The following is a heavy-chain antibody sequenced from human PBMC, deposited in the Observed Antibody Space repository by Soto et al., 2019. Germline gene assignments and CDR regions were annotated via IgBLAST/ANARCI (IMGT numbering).Heavy chain of an antibody. J-gene: IGHJ6*02. CDR3: ARDYYYYDSSGYFLALNYYYYYGMDV. Sequence: ASVKVSCKASGYTFTSYGISWVRQAPGQGLERMGWISAYNGNTNYAQKLQGRVTMTTDTSTSTAYMELRSLRSDDTAVYYCARDYYYYDSSGYFLALNYYYYYGMDVWGQGTTVTVSS. CDR2: ISAYNGNT. V-gene: IGHV1-18*01. D-gene: IGHD3-22*01. CDR1: GYTFTSYG.